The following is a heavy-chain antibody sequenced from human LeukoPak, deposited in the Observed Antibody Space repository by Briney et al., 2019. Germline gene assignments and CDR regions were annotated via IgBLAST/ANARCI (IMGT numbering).Heavy chain of an antibody. J-gene: IGHJ4*02. D-gene: IGHD1-26*01. V-gene: IGHV1-69*13. CDR1: GGTFSSYA. CDR3: ARGNGGSYPRQPTKNKYYFDY. Sequence: SVKVSCKDSGGTFSSYAISWVRQAPGQGLEWRGGSIPIFVAANYAQKFQGRVTFTADESRTKAYMKRTGLRSEDTAVYYCARGNGGSYPRQPTKNKYYFDYRGQGTMVTVSS. CDR2: SIPIFVAA.